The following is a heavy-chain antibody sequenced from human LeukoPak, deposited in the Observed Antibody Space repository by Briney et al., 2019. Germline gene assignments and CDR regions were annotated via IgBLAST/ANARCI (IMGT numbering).Heavy chain of an antibody. Sequence: SETLSLTCTVSGGSISSYYWSWIRQPPGKGLEWTGYIYTSGSTNYNPSLKSRVTISVDTSKNQFSLKLSSVTAADTAVYYCARGLSGGYTTDFDNWGQGTLVTVSS. D-gene: IGHD5-24*01. J-gene: IGHJ4*02. CDR1: GGSISSYY. CDR3: ARGLSGGYTTDFDN. V-gene: IGHV4-4*09. CDR2: IYTSGST.